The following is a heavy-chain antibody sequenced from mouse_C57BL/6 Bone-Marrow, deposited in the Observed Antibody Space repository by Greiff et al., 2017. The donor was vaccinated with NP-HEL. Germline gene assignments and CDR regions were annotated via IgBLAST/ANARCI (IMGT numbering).Heavy chain of an antibody. Sequence: EVQLVESGPGLVKPSQSLSLTCSVTGYSITSGYYWNWIRQFPGNKLEWMGYISYDGSNNYNPSLKNRISITRDTSKNQFFLKLNSVTTEDTATYYCARDYSNSDAYWGQGTLVTVSA. V-gene: IGHV3-6*01. CDR3: ARDYSNSDAY. CDR2: ISYDGSN. CDR1: GYSITSGYY. J-gene: IGHJ3*01. D-gene: IGHD2-5*01.